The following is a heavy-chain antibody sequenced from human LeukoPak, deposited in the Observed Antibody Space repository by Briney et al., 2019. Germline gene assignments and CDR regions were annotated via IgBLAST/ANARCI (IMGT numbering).Heavy chain of an antibody. D-gene: IGHD3-22*01. CDR3: ARLRGDSSGYYHRGAFDI. V-gene: IGHV5-51*01. J-gene: IGHJ3*02. CDR2: IYPGDSDT. Sequence: GESLKISCMGSGYTFTNYWIGWVRQMPGKGLEWMGIIYPGDSDTRYSPSFQGQVTMSADKSISTAYLQWSSLKASDTAMYYCARLRGDSSGYYHRGAFDIWGQGTMVTVSS. CDR1: GYTFTNYW.